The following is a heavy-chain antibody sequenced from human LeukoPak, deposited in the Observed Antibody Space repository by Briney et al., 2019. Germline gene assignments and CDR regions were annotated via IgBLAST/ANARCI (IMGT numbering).Heavy chain of an antibody. V-gene: IGHV1-24*01. CDR1: GYTLTELS. Sequence: RASVKVSCKVSGYTLTELSMHWVRQAPGKGLEWMGGFDPEDGETIYAQRFQGRVTMTEDTSTDTAYMELSSLRPEDTAVYYCATWRIVVVPAAIPPQRWFDPWGQGTLVTVSS. D-gene: IGHD2-2*02. CDR2: FDPEDGET. CDR3: ATWRIVVVPAAIPPQRWFDP. J-gene: IGHJ5*02.